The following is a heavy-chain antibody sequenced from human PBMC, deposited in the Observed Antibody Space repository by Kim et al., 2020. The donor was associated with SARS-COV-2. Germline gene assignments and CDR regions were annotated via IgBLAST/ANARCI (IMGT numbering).Heavy chain of an antibody. D-gene: IGHD3-10*01. J-gene: IGHJ4*02. Sequence: YADSLKGRFTSTRDNSKNPLYLKMNSLRAEATAVYYCAKGKTAYGDFDYWGQGTLVTVSS. CDR3: AKGKTAYGDFDY. V-gene: IGHV3-23*01.